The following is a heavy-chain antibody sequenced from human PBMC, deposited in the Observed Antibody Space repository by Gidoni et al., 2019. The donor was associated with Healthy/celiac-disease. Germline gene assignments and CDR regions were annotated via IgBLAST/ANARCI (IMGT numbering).Heavy chain of an antibody. D-gene: IGHD6-13*01. J-gene: IGHJ5*02. Sequence: QLQLQESGPGLVKPSETLSLTCTVSGGSISSSSYYWGWIRQPPGKGLEWIGSIYYSGSTYYNPSLKSRVTISVDTSKNQFSLKLSSVTAADTAVYYCARRGTYSSSWTTPWPLSRRSWFDPWGQGTLVTVSS. CDR1: GGSISSSSYY. CDR2: IYYSGST. V-gene: IGHV4-39*01. CDR3: ARRGTYSSSWTTPWPLSRRSWFDP.